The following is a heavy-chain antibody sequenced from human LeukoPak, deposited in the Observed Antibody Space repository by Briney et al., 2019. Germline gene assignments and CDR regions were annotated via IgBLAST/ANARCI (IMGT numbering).Heavy chain of an antibody. D-gene: IGHD6-19*01. J-gene: IGHJ4*02. Sequence: GMSLRLSCAASGFTFSSYAMHWVRQAPGRGLEYVPAISNNGGSTYYANSVKGRFTISRDNSMNTLYLQMGSLRAEDMAVYYCARGVVAGMGYWGQGTLVTVSS. CDR2: ISNNGGST. CDR1: GFTFSSYA. V-gene: IGHV3-64*01. CDR3: ARGVVAGMGY.